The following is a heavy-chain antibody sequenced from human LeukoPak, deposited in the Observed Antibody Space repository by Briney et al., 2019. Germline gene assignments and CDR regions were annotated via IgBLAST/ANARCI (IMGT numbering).Heavy chain of an antibody. CDR3: ARDRERTYYYDSSGYLGASDI. D-gene: IGHD3-22*01. V-gene: IGHV1-18*01. J-gene: IGHJ3*02. CDR2: ISAYNGNT. Sequence: VASVKVSCKASGYTFTSYGISWVRQAPGQGLEWMGWISAYNGNTNYAQKLQGRVTMTTDTSTSTAYMELRSLRSDDTAVYYCARDRERTYYYDSSGYLGASDIWGQGTMVTVSS. CDR1: GYTFTSYG.